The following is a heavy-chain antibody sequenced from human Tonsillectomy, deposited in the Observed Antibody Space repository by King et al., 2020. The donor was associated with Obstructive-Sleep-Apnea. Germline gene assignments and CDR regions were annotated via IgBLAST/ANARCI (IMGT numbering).Heavy chain of an antibody. CDR3: ARDPSSSWYGPPPFDP. V-gene: IGHV5-10-1*01. D-gene: IGHD6-13*01. J-gene: IGHJ5*02. CDR2: IDPSDSYT. CDR1: GYSFTSYW. Sequence: QLVQSGAEVKKPGESLRISCKGSGYSFTSYWISWVRQMPGKGLEWMGRIDPSDSYTNYSPSFQGHVTIAADKSISTSYLQWCSLKASDTAMYYCARDPSSSWYGPPPFDPWGQGTLVTVSS.